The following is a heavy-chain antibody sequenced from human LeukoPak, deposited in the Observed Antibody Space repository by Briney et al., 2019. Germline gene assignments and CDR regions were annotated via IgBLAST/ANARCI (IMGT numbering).Heavy chain of an antibody. CDR1: GFTFDDYG. Sequence: GGSLRLSCAASGFTFDDYGMSWVRHAPGKGLEWVSGINWNGGSTVYADSVKGRFTISRDNAKNSLYLQMNSLRAEDTALYYCARIDFWSGYASPYFDYWGQGTLVTVSS. CDR3: ARIDFWSGYASPYFDY. V-gene: IGHV3-20*04. J-gene: IGHJ4*02. D-gene: IGHD3-3*01. CDR2: INWNGGST.